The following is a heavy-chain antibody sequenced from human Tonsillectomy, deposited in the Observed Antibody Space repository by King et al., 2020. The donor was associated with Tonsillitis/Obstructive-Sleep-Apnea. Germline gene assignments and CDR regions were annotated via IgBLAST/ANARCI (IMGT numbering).Heavy chain of an antibody. V-gene: IGHV3-48*02. CDR2: ISSSSITI. CDR3: ARGGTRIAAAGSGKY. CDR1: GFTFSSYS. J-gene: IGHJ4*02. D-gene: IGHD6-13*01. Sequence: VQLVESGGGLVQPGGSLRRSCAASGFTFSSYSMNWVRQAPGKGLEWGSYISSSSITIYYADSVKGRFTISRDNAKNSLYLQMNSLRDEDTAVYYCARGGTRIAAAGSGKYWGQGTLVTVSS.